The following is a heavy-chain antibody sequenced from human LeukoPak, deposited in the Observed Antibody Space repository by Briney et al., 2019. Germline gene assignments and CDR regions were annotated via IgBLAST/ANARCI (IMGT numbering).Heavy chain of an antibody. V-gene: IGHV1-2*02. Sequence: GASVKVSWKGSGYTFTDNSIDWVRQPHGEGLEWMGWINPNSGVTTYAKRFQGRVTKTRDTSISTVYMELSRLRSDDTAVYYCARGDSTSANFVWFDPWGQGTLVTVSS. CDR2: INPNSGVT. CDR3: ARGDSTSANFVWFDP. J-gene: IGHJ5*02. D-gene: IGHD6-6*01. CDR1: GYTFTDNS.